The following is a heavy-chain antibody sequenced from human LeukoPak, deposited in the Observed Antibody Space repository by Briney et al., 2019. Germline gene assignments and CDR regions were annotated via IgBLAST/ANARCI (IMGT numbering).Heavy chain of an antibody. V-gene: IGHV3-33*01. CDR3: ARGGTYYYGSGSYLYYYGMDV. Sequence: GGSLRLSCAASGFTFSSYGMHWVRQAPGKGLGWVAVIWYDGSNKYYADSVKGRFTISRDNSKNTLYLQMNSLRAEDTAVYYCARGGTYYYGSGSYLYYYGMDVWGQGTTVTVSS. CDR1: GFTFSSYG. CDR2: IWYDGSNK. D-gene: IGHD3-10*01. J-gene: IGHJ6*02.